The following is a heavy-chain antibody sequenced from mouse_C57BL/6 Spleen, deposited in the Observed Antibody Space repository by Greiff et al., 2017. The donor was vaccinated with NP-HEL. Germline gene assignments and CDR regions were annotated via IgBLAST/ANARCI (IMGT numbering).Heavy chain of an antibody. Sequence: QVQLQQPGAELVKPGASVKLSCKASGYTFTSYWMHWVKQRPGQGLEWIGMIHPNSGSTNYNEKFKRKATLTVDKSSSTAYMQLRSLTSEDSAVYYCARDYGSSLYAMDYWGQGTSVTVSS. V-gene: IGHV1-64*01. J-gene: IGHJ4*01. CDR1: GYTFTSYW. CDR2: IHPNSGST. CDR3: ARDYGSSLYAMDY. D-gene: IGHD1-1*01.